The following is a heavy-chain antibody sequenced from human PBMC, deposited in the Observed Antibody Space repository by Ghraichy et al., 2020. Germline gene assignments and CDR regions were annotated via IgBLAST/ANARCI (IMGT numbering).Heavy chain of an antibody. Sequence: GGSLRLSCAASGFTFSSYAMSWVRQAPGKGLEWVSAISGSGGSTYYADSVKGRFTISRDNSKNTLYLQMNSLRAEDTAVYYCAKDDSSGYYLGLSDYWGQGTLVTVSS. CDR3: AKDDSSGYYLGLSDY. CDR1: GFTFSSYA. CDR2: ISGSGGST. J-gene: IGHJ4*02. D-gene: IGHD3-22*01. V-gene: IGHV3-23*01.